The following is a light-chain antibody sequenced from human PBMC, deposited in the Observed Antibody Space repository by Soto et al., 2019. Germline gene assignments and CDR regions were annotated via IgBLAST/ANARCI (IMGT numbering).Light chain of an antibody. Sequence: DIQLTQSPSFLSASVGDRVTITCRASQGINSFLAWYQQKPGKAPELLIYAASTLQSGVPSRFSGSGSGTEFTLTISSLHPEDFATYYCQQLNSYPPWTFGQGTKVEIK. J-gene: IGKJ1*01. CDR1: QGINSF. CDR3: QQLNSYPPWT. V-gene: IGKV1-9*01. CDR2: AAS.